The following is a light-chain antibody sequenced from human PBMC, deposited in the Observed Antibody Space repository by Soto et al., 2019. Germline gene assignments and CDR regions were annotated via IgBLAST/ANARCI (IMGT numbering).Light chain of an antibody. CDR3: QQYNSYQYT. CDR2: KAS. Sequence: DIQMTQSPSTLSASVGDRVTITCRASQSISSWLAWYQQKPGKAPKLLIYKASSLEGGIPSRFSGSGSETEFTLTISSLQPEDFATYYCQQYNSYQYTLGQGTKLKIK. CDR1: QSISSW. V-gene: IGKV1-5*03. J-gene: IGKJ2*01.